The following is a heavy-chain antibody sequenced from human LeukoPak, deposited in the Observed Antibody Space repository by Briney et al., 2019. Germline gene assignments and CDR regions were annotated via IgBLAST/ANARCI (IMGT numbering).Heavy chain of an antibody. CDR2: VHYDGRT. D-gene: IGHD6-25*01. Sequence: SETLSLTCTVSGGSISGSRTWGWVRQPPGKGLEWIGNVHYDGRTASNPSLKSRVTISLDTSTNQFSLKVNSVTAADTAFYYCARVLTAAGLDFWGQGTLVAVSS. J-gene: IGHJ4*02. CDR3: ARVLTAAGLDF. CDR1: GGSISGSRT. V-gene: IGHV4-39*07.